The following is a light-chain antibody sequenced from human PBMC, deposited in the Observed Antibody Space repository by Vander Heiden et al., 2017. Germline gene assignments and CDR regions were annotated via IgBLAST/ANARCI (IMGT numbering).Light chain of an antibody. Sequence: QSVLTQPPSVSGAPGQRVTISCTGSSSNIGAGYDVHWYQQLPGTAPKLLIYGNSNRPSGVPDRFSGSKSGTSASLAITGLHAEDEADYYCQSYDSSLSGRGVVFGGGTKLTVL. CDR3: QSYDSSLSGRGVV. CDR2: GNS. J-gene: IGLJ2*01. CDR1: SSNIGAGYD. V-gene: IGLV1-40*01.